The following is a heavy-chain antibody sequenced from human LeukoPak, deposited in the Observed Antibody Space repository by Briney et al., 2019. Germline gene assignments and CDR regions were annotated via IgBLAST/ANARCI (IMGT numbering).Heavy chain of an antibody. CDR2: IKQDGSEK. V-gene: IGHV3-7*03. J-gene: IGHJ4*02. Sequence: GGSLRLSCAASGFTFSSSWMSWVRQAPGKGLEWVANIKQDGSEKSYVESVRGRFTISRDNAKNSLYLQLNSLRAEDTALYYCARDNPPDYWGQGTLVTVSS. CDR3: ARDNPPDY. CDR1: GFTFSSSW.